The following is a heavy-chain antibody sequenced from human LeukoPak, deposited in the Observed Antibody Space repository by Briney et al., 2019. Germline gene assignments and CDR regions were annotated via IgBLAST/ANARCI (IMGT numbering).Heavy chain of an antibody. V-gene: IGHV4-59*01. CDR3: ARSLGITSLDY. D-gene: IGHD1-14*01. J-gene: IGHJ4*02. CDR2: IYYSGSI. Sequence: SETLSLTCSVSGGSIRSYYWNWIRQSPGKGLEWIGYIYYSGSINYNPSFKSRVTMSVDPSKNQFSLKLHSVTAADTAMYYCARSLGITSLDYWGQGMLVTVSS. CDR1: GGSIRSYY.